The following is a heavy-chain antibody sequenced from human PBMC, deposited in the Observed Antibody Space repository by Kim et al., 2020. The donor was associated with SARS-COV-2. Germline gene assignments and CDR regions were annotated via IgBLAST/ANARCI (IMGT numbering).Heavy chain of an antibody. Sequence: GGSLRLSCAASGFTFSSYAMSWVRQAPGKGLEWVSAISGSGGSTYYADSVKGRFTISRDNSKNTLYLQMNSLRAEDTAVYYCAKGPIYDILTGYDYWGQGTLVTVSS. CDR3: AKGPIYDILTGYDY. D-gene: IGHD3-9*01. CDR1: GFTFSSYA. J-gene: IGHJ4*02. V-gene: IGHV3-23*01. CDR2: ISGSGGST.